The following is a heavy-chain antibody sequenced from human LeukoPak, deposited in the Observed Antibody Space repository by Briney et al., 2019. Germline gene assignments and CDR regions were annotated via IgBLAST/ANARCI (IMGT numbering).Heavy chain of an antibody. CDR3: AKDNFKAPNWGGSYYYGMDV. J-gene: IGHJ6*02. Sequence: GGSLRLSCAASGFTVSFNYLSWVRQAPGKGLEWVSATSGSGGSTYYADSVKGRFTISRDNSKNTLYLQMNSLRAEDTAVYYCAKDNFKAPNWGGSYYYGMDVWGQGTTVTVSS. D-gene: IGHD7-27*01. CDR2: TSGSGGST. CDR1: GFTVSFNY. V-gene: IGHV3-23*01.